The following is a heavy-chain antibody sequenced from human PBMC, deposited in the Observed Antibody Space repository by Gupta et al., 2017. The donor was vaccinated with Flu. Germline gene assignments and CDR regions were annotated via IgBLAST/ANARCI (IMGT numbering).Heavy chain of an antibody. Sequence: QVQLVESGGGVVQPGGSLRLSCAASGFTLNSYGMHWVRQAPGKGLEWVGIVWYDGSEKSYGDSVKGRFTISRDNSRSTVSLQMNSLRDEDTAMXYXVRDRRXSSGWYWRGGLDYWGQGALVTVSS. CDR2: VWYDGSEK. V-gene: IGHV3-33*01. CDR1: GFTLNSYG. CDR3: VRDRRXSSGWYWRGGLDY. D-gene: IGHD6-19*01. J-gene: IGHJ4*02.